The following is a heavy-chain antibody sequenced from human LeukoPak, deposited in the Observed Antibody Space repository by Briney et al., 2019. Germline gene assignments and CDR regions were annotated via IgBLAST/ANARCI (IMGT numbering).Heavy chain of an antibody. Sequence: GGSLRLSCAASGFTFSTYGMDWVRQAPGKGLEWVAALSYDGYNDHYADSVRGRFTISRDNSKNTLFLQMNNLRVEDTAMYYCAKNKGSYQYNYYGMEVWGQGTTVSVSS. CDR3: AKNKGSYQYNYYGMEV. D-gene: IGHD3-10*01. J-gene: IGHJ6*02. CDR2: LSYDGYND. V-gene: IGHV3-30*18. CDR1: GFTFSTYG.